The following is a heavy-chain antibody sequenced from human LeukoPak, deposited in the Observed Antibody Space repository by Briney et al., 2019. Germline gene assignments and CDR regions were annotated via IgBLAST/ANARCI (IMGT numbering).Heavy chain of an antibody. CDR2: IIPIFGTA. Sequence: ASVKVSCKASGGTFSSYAISWVRQAPGQGLEWMGGIIPIFGTANYAQKFQGRVTITADKSTSTAYMELSSLRSEDTAVYYCAGDHYYDSSGYHVHFDYWGQGTLVTVSS. CDR3: AGDHYYDSSGYHVHFDY. J-gene: IGHJ4*02. D-gene: IGHD3-22*01. CDR1: GGTFSSYA. V-gene: IGHV1-69*06.